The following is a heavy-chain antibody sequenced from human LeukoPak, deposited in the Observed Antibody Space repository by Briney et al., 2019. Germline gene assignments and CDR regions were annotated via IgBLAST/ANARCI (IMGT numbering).Heavy chain of an antibody. Sequence: ASVKVSCKGSVYTFTGYFMHWVRQAPGQELEWMGWINPNSGGTNYAQKLQGRVTMNRDTSISTASMKPSRLRSDDTAVYYCARDPLLLWFGELLSPYYYYGMDVWGQGTTVTVSS. J-gene: IGHJ6*02. CDR1: VYTFTGYF. D-gene: IGHD3-10*01. CDR3: ARDPLLLWFGELLSPYYYYGMDV. V-gene: IGHV1-2*02. CDR2: INPNSGGT.